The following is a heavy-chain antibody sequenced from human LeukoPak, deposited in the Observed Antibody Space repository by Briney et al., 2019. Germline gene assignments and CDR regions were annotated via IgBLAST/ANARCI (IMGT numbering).Heavy chain of an antibody. Sequence: GASVKVSCKASGYTFTSYYMHWVRQAPGQGLEWMGGIIPIFGTANYAQKFQGRVTITTDDSTSTAYMELSSLRSEDTAVYYCARAYGSGSYFWFDPWGQGTLVTVSS. CDR2: IIPIFGTA. D-gene: IGHD3-10*01. CDR3: ARAYGSGSYFWFDP. CDR1: GYTFTSYY. V-gene: IGHV1-69*05. J-gene: IGHJ5*02.